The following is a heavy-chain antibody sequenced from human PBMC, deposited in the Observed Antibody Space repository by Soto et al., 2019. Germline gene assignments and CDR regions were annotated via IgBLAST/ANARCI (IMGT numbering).Heavy chain of an antibody. CDR1: GYTFTSYS. CDR3: ARAGDIVVVVAATENWFDP. J-gene: IGHJ5*02. V-gene: IGHV1-3*01. CDR2: INAGNGNT. Sequence: ASVKVSCKASGYTFTSYSMYWVRQAPGQRLEWMGWINAGNGNTKYSQKFQGRVTITRDTSASTAYMELSSLRSEDTAVYYCARAGDIVVVVAATENWFDPWGQGTLVTVSS. D-gene: IGHD2-15*01.